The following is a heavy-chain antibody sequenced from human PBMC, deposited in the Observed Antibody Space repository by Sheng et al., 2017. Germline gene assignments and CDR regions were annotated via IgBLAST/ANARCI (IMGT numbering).Heavy chain of an antibody. CDR1: SGSIKTTQYY. V-gene: IGHV4-39*07. CDR2: IYYSGNT. CDR3: LRKEDHLDY. Sequence: QLQLQESGPGLVKPSETLSLTCSVSSGSIKTTQYYWGWGPPAPREGAWRWLGTIYYSGNTYYNPSLQSRLTISIDTSKKQLSLKLSSVTAADTALYFCLRKEDHLDYWGQGILVTVSS. J-gene: IGHJ4*02.